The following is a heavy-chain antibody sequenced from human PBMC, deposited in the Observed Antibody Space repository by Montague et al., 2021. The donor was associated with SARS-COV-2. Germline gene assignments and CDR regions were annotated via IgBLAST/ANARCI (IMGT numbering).Heavy chain of an antibody. V-gene: IGHV4-39*07. Sequence: SETLSLTCSFSGGSISTGSYYWGWIRQPPRKGLEWIGSIYYSGDTYYNPSLKSRLSISLDTSKNQLSLTLTSVTAADTATYYCARQITMVREPFDSWGQGTLVLVSS. D-gene: IGHD3-10*01. CDR3: ARQITMVREPFDS. J-gene: IGHJ4*02. CDR2: IYYSGDT. CDR1: GGSISTGSYY.